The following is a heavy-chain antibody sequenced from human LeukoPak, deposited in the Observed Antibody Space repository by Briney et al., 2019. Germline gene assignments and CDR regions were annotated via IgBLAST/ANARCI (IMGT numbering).Heavy chain of an antibody. CDR3: ARGLLEGDYMDV. CDR2: MNPNSGNT. CDR1: GYTFTSYD. V-gene: IGHV1-8*03. D-gene: IGHD1-26*01. Sequence: GASVKVSCKASGYTFTSYDINWVRQATGQGLEWMGWMNPNSGNTGYAQKFQGRVTITRNTSISTAYTELSGLRSEDTAVYYCARGLLEGDYMDVWGKGTTVTVSS. J-gene: IGHJ6*03.